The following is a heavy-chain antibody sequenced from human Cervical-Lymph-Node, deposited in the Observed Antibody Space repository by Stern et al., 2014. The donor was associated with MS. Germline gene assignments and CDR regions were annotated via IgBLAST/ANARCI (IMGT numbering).Heavy chain of an antibody. D-gene: IGHD6-13*01. CDR1: GSSFTTYW. Sequence: EVQLGESGVEVKKPGESLKISCKVSGSSFTTYWIGLVRQMPGKGLEWMGIIYPGDSDTRYSPSFQGRVTVSADKSISTAYLQWSSLRASDTAMYYCARIAATGTFFDHWGQGTLVTVSS. CDR3: ARIAATGTFFDH. V-gene: IGHV5-51*03. CDR2: IYPGDSDT. J-gene: IGHJ4*02.